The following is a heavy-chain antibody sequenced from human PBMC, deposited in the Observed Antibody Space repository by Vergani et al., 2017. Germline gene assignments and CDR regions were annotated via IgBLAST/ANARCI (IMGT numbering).Heavy chain of an antibody. Sequence: QVTLRESGPALVKPTQTLTLTCTFSGFSLSTSGMCVSWIRQPPGKALEWLARIDWDDDKYYSTSLKTRLTISKDTSKNQVVLTMTNMDPVDTATYYCAHRRRAVAGTEGWYFDLWGRGTLVTVSS. J-gene: IGHJ2*01. CDR3: AHRRRAVAGTEGWYFDL. V-gene: IGHV2-70*15. D-gene: IGHD6-19*01. CDR2: IDWDDDK. CDR1: GFSLSTSGMC.